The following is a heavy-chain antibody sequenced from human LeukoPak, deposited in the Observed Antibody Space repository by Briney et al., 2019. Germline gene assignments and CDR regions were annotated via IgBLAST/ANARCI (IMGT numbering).Heavy chain of an antibody. V-gene: IGHV3-7*01. CDR2: IKQDGSEK. CDR3: AREGSDWNYYYYMDV. D-gene: IGHD6-19*01. CDR1: GFTFSTYG. J-gene: IGHJ6*03. Sequence: PGGSLRLSCAASGFTFSTYGMSWVRQAPGKGLEWVANIKQDGSEKYYVDSVKGRFTISRDNAKNSLYLQMNSLRAEDTAVYYCAREGSDWNYYYYMDVWGKGTTVTISS.